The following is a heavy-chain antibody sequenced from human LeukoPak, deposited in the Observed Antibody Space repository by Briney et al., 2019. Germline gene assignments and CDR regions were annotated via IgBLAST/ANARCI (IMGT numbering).Heavy chain of an antibody. J-gene: IGHJ4*02. CDR1: GGSFSGYY. D-gene: IGHD3-16*02. CDR2: INHSGST. CDR3: ARKPLNYDYVWGSYRTLYYFDY. V-gene: IGHV4-34*01. Sequence: SETLSLTCAVYGGSFSGYYWSWIRQPPGKGLEWIGEINHSGSTNYNPSLKSRVTISVDTSKNQFSLKLSSVTAADTAVYYCARKPLNYDYVWGSYRTLYYFDYWGQGTLVTVSS.